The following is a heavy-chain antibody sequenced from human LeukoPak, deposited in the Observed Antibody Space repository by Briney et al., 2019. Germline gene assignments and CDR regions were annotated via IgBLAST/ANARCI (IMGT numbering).Heavy chain of an antibody. J-gene: IGHJ4*02. CDR1: GFTFSSYW. CDR2: IKEDGSEK. D-gene: IGHD7-27*01. V-gene: IGHV3-7*01. Sequence: PGGSLRLSCAASGFTFSSYWMSWVHQAIGKGLECVAKIKEDGSEKHYVDSVRGRFTISRDNARNSLYLQMNNLRADDTAVYYCARDYTGGWNDFWGQGTLVTVSS. CDR3: ARDYTGGWNDF.